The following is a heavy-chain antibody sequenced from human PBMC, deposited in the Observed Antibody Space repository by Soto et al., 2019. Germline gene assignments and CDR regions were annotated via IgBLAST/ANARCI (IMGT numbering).Heavy chain of an antibody. Sequence: EVHLVESGGGLVPPGGSLRLACADSGFTFSKNWMTWVRQAPGKGLEWVANIKQYGSERDYGGSVTGRWTTSREKAKKSLYPQLDSLRVEDSAILYCARGALRATRGPFDCWGQGALVIVPS. J-gene: IGHJ4*02. CDR3: ARGALRATRGPFDC. V-gene: IGHV3-7*05. CDR2: IKQYGSER. D-gene: IGHD1-26*01. CDR1: GFTFSKNW.